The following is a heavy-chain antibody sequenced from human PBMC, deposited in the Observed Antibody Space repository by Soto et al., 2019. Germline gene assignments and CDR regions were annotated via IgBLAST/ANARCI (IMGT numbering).Heavy chain of an antibody. CDR1: GFTFSGFD. Sequence: GSLRLSCEASGFTFSGFDMHWVRQPTGKGLEWVSTIGTAGDTYYAVSVKGRFTISRDNAKNSLSLQMNSLRAGDTAVYFCARGQEVGAHFFDSWGQGTLVT. D-gene: IGHD2-15*01. V-gene: IGHV3-13*01. CDR3: ARGQEVGAHFFDS. CDR2: IGTAGDT. J-gene: IGHJ4*02.